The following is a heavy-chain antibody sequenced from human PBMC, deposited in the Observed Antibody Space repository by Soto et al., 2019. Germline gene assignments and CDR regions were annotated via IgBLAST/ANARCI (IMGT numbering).Heavy chain of an antibody. CDR3: AKLSGSSWRGSVDV. D-gene: IGHD6-13*01. Sequence: EVQLLESGGGLVQPGGSLRLSCAASGFTFSNYAMSWVRQAPGKGLEWVSPISGSYGVTYYADSVKGRFTISRDISKNTLYLQMNSLGVEDTAVYYCAKLSGSSWRGSVDVWGQGTTVTVS. CDR1: GFTFSNYA. CDR2: ISGSYGVT. J-gene: IGHJ6*02. V-gene: IGHV3-23*01.